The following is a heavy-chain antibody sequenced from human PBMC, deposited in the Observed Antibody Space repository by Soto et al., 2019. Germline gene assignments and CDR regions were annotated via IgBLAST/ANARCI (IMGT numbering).Heavy chain of an antibody. J-gene: IGHJ5*02. CDR3: ARDTMLRLIAAAGNWFGP. Sequence: GASVKVSCKASGGTFSSYAISWVRQAPGQGLEWMGGIIPIFGTANYAQKFQGRVTITADESTSTAYMELSSLRSEDTAVYYCARDTMLRLIAAAGNWFGPWGQGTLVSVSS. CDR2: IIPIFGTA. D-gene: IGHD6-13*01. V-gene: IGHV1-69*13. CDR1: GGTFSSYA.